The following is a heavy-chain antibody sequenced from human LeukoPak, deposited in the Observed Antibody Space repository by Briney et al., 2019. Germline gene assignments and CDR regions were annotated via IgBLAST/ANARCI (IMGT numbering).Heavy chain of an antibody. CDR2: ISYDGSNK. V-gene: IGHV3-30*04. CDR1: GFNFRRYV. Sequence: GGSLRLFCGACGFNFRRYVMHWVGQAPGKGLEGVAWISYDGSNKYYADSAKGRFTISRDNSKNPLYLQMSSLRADDTALYYYARARIATSGWFDLWAQRPVVTVSS. D-gene: IGHD6-13*01. CDR3: ARARIATSGWFDL. J-gene: IGHJ5*02.